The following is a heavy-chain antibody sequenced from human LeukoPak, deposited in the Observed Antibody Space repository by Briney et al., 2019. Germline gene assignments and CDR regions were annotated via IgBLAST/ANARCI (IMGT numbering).Heavy chain of an antibody. J-gene: IGHJ6*03. CDR2: ITSSGTYI. D-gene: IGHD1-26*01. Sequence: PGGSLRLSCAASGFTFNNYNMNWVRQAPGRALEWVSSITSSGTYIFYADSVKGRFTISRDNAKNSLYLQMNSLGPEDTAVYYCARDPYSGNYGNYYYYYMDVWGKGTTVTISS. CDR3: ARDPYSGNYGNYYYYYMDV. CDR1: GFTFNNYN. V-gene: IGHV3-21*01.